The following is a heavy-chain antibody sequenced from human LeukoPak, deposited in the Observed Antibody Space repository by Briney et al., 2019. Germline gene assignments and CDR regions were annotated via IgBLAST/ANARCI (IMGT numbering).Heavy chain of an antibody. Sequence: PGGSLRLSCAASGFTFSSYWMSWVRQAPGKGLEWVANIKQDGSEKYYVDSVKGRFTISRDNTKNTLYLQMSSLRAEDTAVYYCVKDDTYFYDTSGPDWGQGTLVTVSS. CDR3: VKDDTYFYDTSGPD. V-gene: IGHV3-7*01. CDR2: IKQDGSEK. CDR1: GFTFSSYW. D-gene: IGHD3-22*01. J-gene: IGHJ4*02.